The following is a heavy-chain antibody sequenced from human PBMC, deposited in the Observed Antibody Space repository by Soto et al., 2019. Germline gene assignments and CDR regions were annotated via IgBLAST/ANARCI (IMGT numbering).Heavy chain of an antibody. V-gene: IGHV4-59*10. D-gene: IGHD2-15*01. CDR3: ARINGGSPDF. CDR2: IYMSGTT. Sequence: SEPQSLTNAVSDGYIHNHVWSWIRQPAGKWLEWIGLIYMSGTTTYNPSLKSRVTMSVDTPRNQFSLKVSSVTAADTAVYYCARINGGSPDFWGQGALVTVSS. CDR1: DGYIHNHV. J-gene: IGHJ4*02.